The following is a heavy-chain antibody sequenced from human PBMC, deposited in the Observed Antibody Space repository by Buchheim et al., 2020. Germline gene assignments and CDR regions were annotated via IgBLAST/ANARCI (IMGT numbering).Heavy chain of an antibody. D-gene: IGHD4/OR15-4a*01. J-gene: IGHJ6*02. CDR2: ISSSSNSI. CDR3: ARDVTAVLTFYYYGMDV. CDR1: GFTFSDYY. Sequence: QVQLVESGGGLVKPGGSLRLSCAASGFTFSDYYMSWIRQAPGKGLEWISCISSSSNSIYYADSVKGRVTISRDNAKNSLYLQMDSLRAEDTAIYYCARDVTAVLTFYYYGMDVWGQGT. V-gene: IGHV3-11*01.